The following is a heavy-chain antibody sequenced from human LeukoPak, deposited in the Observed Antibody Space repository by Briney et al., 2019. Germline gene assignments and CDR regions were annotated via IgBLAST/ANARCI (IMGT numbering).Heavy chain of an antibody. CDR3: ARGTVVTPYDDY. Sequence: PGGSLRLSCAASGFTFSSYSMNWVRQAPGKGLEWVSSISSSSSYIYYADSVKGRFTISRDNAKNSLYLQMNSLRAEDTAVYYCARGTVVTPYDDYWGQGTLVTVSS. V-gene: IGHV3-21*04. CDR2: ISSSSSYI. J-gene: IGHJ4*02. D-gene: IGHD4-23*01. CDR1: GFTFSSYS.